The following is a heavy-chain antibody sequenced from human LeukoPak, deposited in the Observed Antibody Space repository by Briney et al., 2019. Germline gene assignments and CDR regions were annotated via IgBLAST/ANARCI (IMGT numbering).Heavy chain of an antibody. J-gene: IGHJ4*02. D-gene: IGHD6-13*01. V-gene: IGHV3-30*04. CDR3: ARDQGSSSYLDY. CDR1: GFTFSSYV. Sequence: PGRSLRLSCAASGFTFSSYVMHWVRQAPGKGLEWVAVISYDGSNKYYADSVKGRFTISRDNSKNTLYLQMNSLRAEDTAVYYCARDQGSSSYLDYWGQGTLVTVSS. CDR2: ISYDGSNK.